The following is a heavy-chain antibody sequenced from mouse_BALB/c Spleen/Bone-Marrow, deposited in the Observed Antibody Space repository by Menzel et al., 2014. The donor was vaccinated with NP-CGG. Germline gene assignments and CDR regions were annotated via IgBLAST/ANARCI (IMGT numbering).Heavy chain of an antibody. J-gene: IGHJ4*01. D-gene: IGHD1-1*01. CDR3: VRAYGSSYAMDY. V-gene: IGHV5-9-4*01. Sequence: EVQVVESGGGLVKPGGSLKSSCAASGSTLRTKAMPWVRQPPGKRLEWVAEISSGGNYTYYPDSVTGRFTISRDNAKNILYLEMSSLRSDDTAMYYCVRAYGSSYAMDYWGQGTSVTVSS. CDR2: ISSGGNYT. CDR1: GSTLRTKA.